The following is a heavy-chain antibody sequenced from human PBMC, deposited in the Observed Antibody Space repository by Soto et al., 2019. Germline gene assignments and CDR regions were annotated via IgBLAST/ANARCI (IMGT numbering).Heavy chain of an antibody. D-gene: IGHD3-16*02. Sequence: SETLSLTCTVSGGSISSSSYYWGWIRQPPGKGLEWIGGIYYSGSTYYNPSLKSRVTISVDTSKNQFSLKLSSVTAADTAVYYCARLRPTGRYYFDCWGQGTLVTVS. CDR1: GGSISSSSYY. V-gene: IGHV4-39*01. CDR3: ARLRPTGRYYFDC. CDR2: IYYSGST. J-gene: IGHJ4*02.